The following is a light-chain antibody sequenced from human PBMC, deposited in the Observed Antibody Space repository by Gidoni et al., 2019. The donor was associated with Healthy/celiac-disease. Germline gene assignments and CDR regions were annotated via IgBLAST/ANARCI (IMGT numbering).Light chain of an antibody. CDR1: QGISRW. J-gene: IGKJ5*01. CDR3: QQANSFPIT. Sequence: DIQMTQSPSSVSASVGDRVTITCRASQGISRWLAWYQQKPGKAHKLLIYAASSLQSGVPSRFSCSGSGTDFTLTISSLQPEDFATYDCQQANSFPITFGQGTRLEIK. CDR2: AAS. V-gene: IGKV1D-12*01.